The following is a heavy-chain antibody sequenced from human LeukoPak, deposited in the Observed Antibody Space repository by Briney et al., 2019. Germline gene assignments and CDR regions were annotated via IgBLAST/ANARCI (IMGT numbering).Heavy chain of an antibody. CDR1: GFTLSNYA. J-gene: IGHJ4*02. CDR3: ARDGDSYGYFDY. D-gene: IGHD5-18*01. V-gene: IGHV3-21*01. CDR2: ISSSSSYI. Sequence: GGSLRLSCAASGFTLSNYAMSWVRQAPGKGLEWVSSISSSSSYIYYADSVKGRFTISRDNAKNSLYLQMNSLRAEDTAVYYCARDGDSYGYFDYWGQGTLVTVSS.